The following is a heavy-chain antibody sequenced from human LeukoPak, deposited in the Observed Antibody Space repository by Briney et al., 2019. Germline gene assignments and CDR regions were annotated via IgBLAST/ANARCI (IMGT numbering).Heavy chain of an antibody. CDR2: IWYDGSNK. CDR1: GFTFSSYG. V-gene: IGHV3-33*01. Sequence: GRSLRLSCAASGFTFSSYGMHWVRQAPGKGLEWVAVIWYDGSNKYYADSVKGRFTISRDNSKNTLYLQMNSLRAEDTAVYYCAGGYSSSWPFDYWGQGTLVTVSS. J-gene: IGHJ4*02. CDR3: AGGYSSSWPFDY. D-gene: IGHD6-13*01.